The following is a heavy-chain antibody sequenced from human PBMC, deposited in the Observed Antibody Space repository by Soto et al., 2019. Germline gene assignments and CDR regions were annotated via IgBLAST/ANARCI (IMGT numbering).Heavy chain of an antibody. V-gene: IGHV1-46*01. CDR1: GFTFTTYY. CDR3: ARVPYDTTGYYAF. Sequence: QVRLVQSGAEVKKPGASVSISCKTSGFTFTTYYIHWVRQAPGQGLEWMGMIDPSGGSTTYAQKFQGRITMTSDMSTSTVYMDLSSLISEDTAVYYCARVPYDTTGYYAFWGQGTLVTVSS. D-gene: IGHD3-22*01. CDR2: IDPSGGST. J-gene: IGHJ4*02.